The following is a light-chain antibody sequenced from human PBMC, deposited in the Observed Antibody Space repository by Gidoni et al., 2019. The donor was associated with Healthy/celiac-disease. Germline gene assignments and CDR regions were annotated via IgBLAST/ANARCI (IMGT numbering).Light chain of an antibody. Sequence: DIQMTQSPSSLSASVGDRVTITCRASQSISSYLNWYQQKPGKAPKLLIYAASSLQSGVPSRFSGSGSVTDFTLTISSQQPEDFATYYCQQSYSTPRYTFGQGTKLEIK. J-gene: IGKJ2*01. CDR2: AAS. V-gene: IGKV1-39*01. CDR1: QSISSY. CDR3: QQSYSTPRYT.